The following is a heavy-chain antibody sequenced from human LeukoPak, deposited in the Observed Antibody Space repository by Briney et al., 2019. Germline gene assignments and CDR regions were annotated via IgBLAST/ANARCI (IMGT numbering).Heavy chain of an antibody. V-gene: IGHV1-46*01. J-gene: IGHJ3*02. CDR3: ARGGYYYDSSGYYDAFDI. CDR2: INPSGGST. Sequence: ASVKVSCKASGYTFTSYYMHWVRQAPGQGLEWMGIINPSGGSTSYAQKFQGRVTMTRDTSISTAYMELSRLRSDDTAVYYCARGGYYYDSSGYYDAFDIWGQGTMVTVSS. D-gene: IGHD3-22*01. CDR1: GYTFTSYY.